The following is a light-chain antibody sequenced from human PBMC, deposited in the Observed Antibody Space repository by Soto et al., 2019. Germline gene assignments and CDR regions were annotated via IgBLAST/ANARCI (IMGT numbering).Light chain of an antibody. J-gene: IGKJ5*01. CDR1: QTVCSSH. Sequence: ETVLTQSPGTLSLSPGERATLSCRATQTVCSSHLAWYQQKPGQHPRRLINGASSSGTASLGESVGSGVGPVCADAISRGNAEECPVDYCKQQDSAPLTFGQGTRLEIK. CDR3: KQQDSAPLT. CDR2: GAS. V-gene: IGKV3-20*01.